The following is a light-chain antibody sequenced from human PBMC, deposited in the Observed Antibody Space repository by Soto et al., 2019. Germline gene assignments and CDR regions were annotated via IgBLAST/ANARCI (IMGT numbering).Light chain of an antibody. J-gene: IGKJ1*01. CDR2: AAS. Sequence: DLQRAESRSSVAAAVGRRVTITCRASQSISSYLNWYQQKPGKAPKILIYAASSLQSGVPSRFSGIGSGTDFTLTISSLKNEDFATYYGQQRYSTTWTFGQGTKVDIK. V-gene: IGKV1-39*01. CDR1: QSISSY. CDR3: QQRYSTTWT.